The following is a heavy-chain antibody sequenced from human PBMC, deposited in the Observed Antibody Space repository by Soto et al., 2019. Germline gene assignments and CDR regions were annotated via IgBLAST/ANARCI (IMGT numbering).Heavy chain of an antibody. V-gene: IGHV4-30-2*01. CDR1: GGSISSGSYS. CDR3: AAGGGLPRYY. CDR2: IYHSGST. Sequence: QLQLQESGSGLVKPAQTLSLTGAVSGGSISSGSYSWSWIRDPPGKGLEWIGYIYHSGSTYYNPSLKSRVTISVDRSKNQFSLKLSFVTAADTAVYYCAAGGGLPRYYWGQGTLVTVSS. J-gene: IGHJ4*02. D-gene: IGHD5-12*01.